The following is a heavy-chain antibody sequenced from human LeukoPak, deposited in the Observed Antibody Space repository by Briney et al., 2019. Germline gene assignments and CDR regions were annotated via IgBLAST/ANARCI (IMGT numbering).Heavy chain of an antibody. J-gene: IGHJ4*02. CDR3: TKDPSAVDGRH. D-gene: IGHD6-19*01. CDR2: ISGSGDST. CDR1: GFTFRNYG. V-gene: IGHV3-23*01. Sequence: GGSLRLSCAVSGFTFRNYGMSWVRQAPGKGLEWVSAISGSGDSTYYTDSVKGRFTISRDNSNNTVFLQMSRLRVEDTAVYYCTKDPSAVDGRHWGQGTLVIVSS.